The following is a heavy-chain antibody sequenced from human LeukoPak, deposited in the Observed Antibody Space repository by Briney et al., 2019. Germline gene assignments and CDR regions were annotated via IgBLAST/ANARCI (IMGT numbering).Heavy chain of an antibody. Sequence: SGTLSLTCTVSGGSISSSSDYWGWIRQPPGKGLEWIGEINHSGGTNYNPSLKSRVTISVDTSKNQFSLKLSSVTAADTAVYYCARRFRRYFDWFSHFDYWGQGTLVTVSS. CDR1: GGSISSSSDY. V-gene: IGHV4-39*07. J-gene: IGHJ4*02. D-gene: IGHD3-9*01. CDR2: INHSGGT. CDR3: ARRFRRYFDWFSHFDY.